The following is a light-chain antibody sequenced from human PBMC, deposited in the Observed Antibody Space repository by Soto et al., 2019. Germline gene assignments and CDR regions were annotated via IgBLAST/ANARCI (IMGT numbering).Light chain of an antibody. Sequence: QSVLTQPPSASGTLGQRVTISCSGSSSNIGSNYVYWYQQLSGTAPKLLIYRNNQRPSGVPDRFSGSKSGTSASLAISGLRCEDEADYYCAAWDDSLSGSVLFGGGTKLTVL. CDR1: SSNIGSNY. V-gene: IGLV1-47*01. J-gene: IGLJ2*01. CDR3: AAWDDSLSGSVL. CDR2: RNN.